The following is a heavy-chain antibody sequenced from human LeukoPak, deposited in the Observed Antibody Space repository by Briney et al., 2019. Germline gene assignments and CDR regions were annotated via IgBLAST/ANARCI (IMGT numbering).Heavy chain of an antibody. V-gene: IGHV4-34*01. CDR3: ARGADYYGSGSTGHYYYGMDV. J-gene: IGHJ6*02. CDR2: INHSGST. D-gene: IGHD3-10*01. Sequence: SETLSLTCAVYGGSFSGYYWSWIRQPPGKGLEWIGEINHSGSTNYNPSLKSRVTISVDTSKYQFSLKPSSVTAADTAVYYCARGADYYGSGSTGHYYYGMDVWGQGTTVTVSS. CDR1: GGSFSGYY.